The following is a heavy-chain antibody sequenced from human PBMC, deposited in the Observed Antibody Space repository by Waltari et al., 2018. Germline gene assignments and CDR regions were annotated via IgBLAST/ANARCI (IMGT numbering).Heavy chain of an antibody. CDR2: INTNTQNP. CDR1: GYTFTDHA. J-gene: IGHJ4*02. CDR3: ARELLGGGAFDS. D-gene: IGHD3-16*01. Sequence: QVQLVQSGSELKKPGASVKVSCKASGYTFTDHAMNWVRQAPGQGLQFLGWINTNTQNPLYTRGVAGRFFFSLDTSISTAYMEITSLKTEDTAVYYCARELLGGGAFDSWGQGTLVSVSS. V-gene: IGHV7-4-1*02.